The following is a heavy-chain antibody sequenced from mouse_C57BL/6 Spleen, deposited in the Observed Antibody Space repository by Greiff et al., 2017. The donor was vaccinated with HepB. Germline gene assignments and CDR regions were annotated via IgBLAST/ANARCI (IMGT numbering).Heavy chain of an antibody. J-gene: IGHJ3*01. CDR1: GFNIKDYY. V-gene: IGHV14-2*01. Sequence: VQLQQSGAELVKPGASVKLSCTASGFNIKDYYMHWVKQRTEQGLEWIGRIDPEDGETKYAPKFPGKATITADTSANTAYLQLSSLTSEDTAVYYCARSVEGFAYWGQGTLVTVSA. CDR3: ARSVEGFAY. CDR2: IDPEDGET.